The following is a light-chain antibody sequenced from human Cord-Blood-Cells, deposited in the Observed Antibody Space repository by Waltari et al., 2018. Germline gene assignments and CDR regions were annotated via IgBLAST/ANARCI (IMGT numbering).Light chain of an antibody. Sequence: QSALTQPASVSGSPGQSITISCPGTSSDVGGYNYVSWYQQHPGKAPKLMIYDVSNRPSVVSNRFSGSKSGNTASLTISGLQAEDEADYYCSSYTSSSTYWVFGGGTKLTVL. J-gene: IGLJ3*02. CDR3: SSYTSSSTYWV. V-gene: IGLV2-14*03. CDR2: DVS. CDR1: SSDVGGYNY.